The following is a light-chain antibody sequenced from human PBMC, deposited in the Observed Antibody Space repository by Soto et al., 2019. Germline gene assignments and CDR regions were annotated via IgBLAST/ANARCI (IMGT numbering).Light chain of an antibody. CDR3: SSYTSSSTPFV. CDR2: EVS. V-gene: IGLV2-14*01. J-gene: IGLJ1*01. Sequence: QSALTRPASVSGSPGQSITISCTGTSSDVGAYNYVSWYQQHPGKAPKFMIYEVSNRPSGVSNRFSGSKSGNTASLTISGLQAEDEADYYCSSYTSSSTPFVFGTGTKVTVL. CDR1: SSDVGAYNY.